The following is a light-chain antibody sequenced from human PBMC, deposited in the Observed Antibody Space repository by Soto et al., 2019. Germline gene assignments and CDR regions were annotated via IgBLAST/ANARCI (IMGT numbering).Light chain of an antibody. V-gene: IGLV2-14*03. CDR1: SGDVGGYDY. CDR3: SSYTSSSLYV. Sequence: VLTQPASVSGSPGQSITISCTGTSGDVGGYDYVSWYQHHPGKAPKLMIYDVSNRPSGVSNRFSGSKSGNTASLTISGLQAEDEADYYCSSYTSSSLYVFGTGTKVTVL. J-gene: IGLJ1*01. CDR2: DVS.